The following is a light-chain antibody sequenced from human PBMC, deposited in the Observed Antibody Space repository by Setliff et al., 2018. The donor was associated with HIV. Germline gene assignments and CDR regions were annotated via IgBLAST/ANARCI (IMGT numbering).Light chain of an antibody. J-gene: IGLJ1*01. Sequence: LTQPASVSGSPGQSITISCTGTSGDVGRYNLVSWYQQQPGKPPKLMIYQASKRPSGVSNRFSGSKSGNTASLTISGLQAEDEADYYCCSNTGSNTHVFGTGTKVTV. CDR1: SGDVGRYNL. V-gene: IGLV2-23*01. CDR2: QAS. CDR3: CSNTGSNTHV.